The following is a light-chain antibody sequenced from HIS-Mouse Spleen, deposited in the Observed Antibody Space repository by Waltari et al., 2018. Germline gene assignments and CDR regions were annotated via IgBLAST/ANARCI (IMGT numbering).Light chain of an antibody. V-gene: IGLV2-23*01. CDR3: CSYAGSSTVV. CDR1: SSDVGSYNL. Sequence: QSALTQPASVSGSPGQAITISCTGPSSDVGSYNLVSWYQQHPGNAPKLLVYEGSKRPSWVSTRFSGSKSCNSASLTIAGLQAEDEADYYCCSYAGSSTVVFGIGTKLTVL. CDR2: EGS. J-gene: IGLJ2*01.